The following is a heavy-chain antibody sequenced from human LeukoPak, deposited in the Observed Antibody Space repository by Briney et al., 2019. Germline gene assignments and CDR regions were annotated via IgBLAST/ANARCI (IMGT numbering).Heavy chain of an antibody. CDR3: AREVVGPAAMIYYFDY. CDR2: IDYSGST. D-gene: IGHD2-2*01. Sequence: SETLSLTCSVSGGSISSSNNYYWGWIRQPPGRGLEWIANIDYSGSTYYNSSLKSRVTISVDTSKNQFSLKVNSVTAADTAVYYCAREVVGPAAMIYYFDYWGQGTLVTVSS. J-gene: IGHJ4*02. CDR1: GGSISSSNNYY. V-gene: IGHV4-39*07.